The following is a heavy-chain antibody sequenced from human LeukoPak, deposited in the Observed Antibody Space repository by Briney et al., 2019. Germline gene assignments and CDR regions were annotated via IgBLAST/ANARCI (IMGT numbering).Heavy chain of an antibody. D-gene: IGHD3-16*01. CDR1: GYTFTSYG. CDR2: ISAYNGNT. CDR3: ARQGYAGYFDY. Sequence: VASVKVSCKASGYTFTSYGISWVRQAPGQGIEWMGWISAYNGNTNDAQKLQGRVTMTTDTSTSTAYMELRSLRSGDTAVYYCARQGYAGYFDYWGQGTLVTVSS. V-gene: IGHV1-18*01. J-gene: IGHJ4*02.